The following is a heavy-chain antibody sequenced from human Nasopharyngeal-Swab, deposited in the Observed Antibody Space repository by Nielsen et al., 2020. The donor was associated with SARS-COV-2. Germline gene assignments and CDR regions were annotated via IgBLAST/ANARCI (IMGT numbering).Heavy chain of an antibody. CDR3: ARDIPSGGWLTQGDY. V-gene: IGHV3-33*01. D-gene: IGHD6-19*01. J-gene: IGHJ4*02. CDR2: IWYDGSNK. CDR1: GFTFSSYG. Sequence: GESLKISCAASGFTFSSYGMHWVRQAPGKGLEWVAVIWYDGSNKYYADSVKGRFTISRDNSKNTLYLQMNSLRAEDTAVYYCARDIPSGGWLTQGDYWGQGTLGTVSS.